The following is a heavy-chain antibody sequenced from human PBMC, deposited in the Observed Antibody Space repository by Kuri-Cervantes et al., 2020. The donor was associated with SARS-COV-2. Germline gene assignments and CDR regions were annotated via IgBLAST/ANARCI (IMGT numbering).Heavy chain of an antibody. CDR1: GYTFTGYY. CDR3: ARDLYNWNDPNXYYYYMDV. D-gene: IGHD1-20*01. J-gene: IGHJ6*03. V-gene: IGHV1-2*02. CDR2: INPNSGGT. Sequence: ASVKVSCKASGYTFTGYYMHWVRQAPGQGLEWMGWINPNSGGTNYAQKFQGRVTMTRDTSISTAYMELSRLRSDDTAVYYCARDLYNWNDPNXYYYYMDVWGKGTTVTVSS.